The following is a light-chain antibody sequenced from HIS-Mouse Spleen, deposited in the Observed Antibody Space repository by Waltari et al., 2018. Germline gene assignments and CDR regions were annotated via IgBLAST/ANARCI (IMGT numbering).Light chain of an antibody. CDR2: DDR. J-gene: IGLJ2*01. CDR1: NLGSKS. CDR3: QVWDSSSDHVV. Sequence: SYVLTQPPSASVAPGKTARITFGGNNLGSKSVHWYQQKTGQAPVLVVYDDRDRPSGSPERFSGSNSGNTATLTISRVEAGDEADYYCQVWDSSSDHVVFGGGTKLTVL. V-gene: IGLV3-21*03.